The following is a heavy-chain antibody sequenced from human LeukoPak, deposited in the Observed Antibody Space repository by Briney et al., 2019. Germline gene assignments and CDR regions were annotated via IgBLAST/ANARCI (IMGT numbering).Heavy chain of an antibody. CDR2: INGDGSST. CDR1: GFTFSDYY. Sequence: GGSLRLSCAASGFTFSDYYMSWIRQAPGKGLVWVSRINGDGSSTNYADSVKGRFTISRDNAKNTLYLQLNSLRAEDTAIYYCARSQGPYDYWGQGTLVTVSS. V-gene: IGHV3-74*01. J-gene: IGHJ4*02. CDR3: ARSQGPYDY.